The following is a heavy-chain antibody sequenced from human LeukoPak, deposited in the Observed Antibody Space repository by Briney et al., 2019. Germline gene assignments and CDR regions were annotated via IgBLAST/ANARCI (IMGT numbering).Heavy chain of an antibody. CDR2: IKQDGTTE. V-gene: IGHV3-7*03. CDR1: GFTFSTYW. J-gene: IGHJ1*01. D-gene: IGHD6-19*01. CDR3: AGGSGWLIEH. Sequence: GGPLGLSFAAPGFTFSTYWMTWFRRAPGKGLEWVANIKQDGTTEYYVDSMKGRFTISRDNAKKSLSLQMNSLRAEDTAVYYCAGGSGWLIEHWGQGTLVTVSS.